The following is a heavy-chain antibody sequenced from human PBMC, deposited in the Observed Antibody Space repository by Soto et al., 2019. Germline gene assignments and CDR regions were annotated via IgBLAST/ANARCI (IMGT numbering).Heavy chain of an antibody. CDR3: AKDRDSYRGYSYGYLDY. V-gene: IGHV3-30*18. CDR2: ISYDGSNK. J-gene: IGHJ4*02. CDR1: GFTFSSYG. D-gene: IGHD5-18*01. Sequence: RLSCAASGFTFSSYGMHWVRQAPGKGLEWVAVISYDGSNKYYADSVKGRFTISRDNSKNTLYLQMNSLRAEDTAVYYCAKDRDSYRGYSYGYLDYWGQGTLVTVSS.